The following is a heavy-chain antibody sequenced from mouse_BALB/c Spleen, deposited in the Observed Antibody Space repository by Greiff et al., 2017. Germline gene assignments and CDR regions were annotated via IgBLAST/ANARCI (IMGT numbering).Heavy chain of an antibody. CDR1: GFNIKDYY. D-gene: IGHD1-1*01. CDR2: IDPENGDT. CDR3: NADTTVPYAMDY. Sequence: VQLQQSGAELVRSGASVKLSCTASGFNIKDYYMHWVKQRPEQGLEWIGWIDPENGDTEYAPKFQGKATMTADTSSNTAYLQLSSLTSEDTAVYYGNADTTVPYAMDYWGQGTSVTVSS. V-gene: IGHV14-4*02. J-gene: IGHJ4*01.